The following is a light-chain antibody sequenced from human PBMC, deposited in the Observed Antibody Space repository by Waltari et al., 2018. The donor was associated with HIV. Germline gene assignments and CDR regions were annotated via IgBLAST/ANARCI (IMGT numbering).Light chain of an antibody. V-gene: IGKV3-20*01. CDR2: GAT. Sequence: VALTQSPDSVALSPGDSVTLSCRANETIVSKYLGWFQQRPGQAPRLLLYGATIRAAGTPNRFSGDTFGTNFTLTINKLQEDDFAVYFCHLYGLSPWTFGQGTRLE. CDR3: HLYGLSPWT. J-gene: IGKJ1*01. CDR1: ETIVSKY.